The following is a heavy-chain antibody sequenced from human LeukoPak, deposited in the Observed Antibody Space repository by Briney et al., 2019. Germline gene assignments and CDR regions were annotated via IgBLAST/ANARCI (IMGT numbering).Heavy chain of an antibody. D-gene: IGHD1-1*01. Sequence: PSETLSLTCAVSGASISSSNWLCWGRQPPGGVLWLVGIIYRSGSTNYNSSLESRVTISVDNCKNYFSLNMSSMTAADTAVYYCARAGRYTLDNWGQGTPVTVSS. J-gene: IGHJ4*02. CDR2: IYRSGST. V-gene: IGHV4-4*02. CDR3: ARAGRYTLDN. CDR1: GASISSSNW.